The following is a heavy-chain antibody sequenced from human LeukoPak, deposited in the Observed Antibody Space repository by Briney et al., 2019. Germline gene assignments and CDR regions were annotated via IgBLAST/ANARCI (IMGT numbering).Heavy chain of an antibody. V-gene: IGHV1-8*03. D-gene: IGHD4-11*01. CDR1: GYTFTSYD. J-gene: IGHJ3*02. CDR3: ARVYMTDAFDI. CDR2: MNPNSGNT. Sequence: ASVKVSCKASGYTFTSYDINWVRQATGQGLEWMGWMNPNSGNTGYAQKFQGRVTITRNTSISTAYMELSSLRSEDTAVYYCARVYMTDAFDIWGQGTMVTVSS.